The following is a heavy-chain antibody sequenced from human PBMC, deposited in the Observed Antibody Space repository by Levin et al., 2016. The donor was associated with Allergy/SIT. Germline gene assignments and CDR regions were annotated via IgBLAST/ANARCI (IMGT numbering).Heavy chain of an antibody. CDR2: IYYSGST. CDR1: GGSISSSSYY. V-gene: IGHV4-39*01. Sequence: SETLSLTCTVSGGSISSSSYYWGWIRQPPGKGLEWIGSIYYSGSTYYNPSLKSRVTISVDTSKNQFSLKLSSVTAADTAVYYCARYSGYRPYWYFDLWGRGTLVTVSS. D-gene: IGHD3-22*01. CDR3: ARYSGYRPYWYFDL. J-gene: IGHJ2*01.